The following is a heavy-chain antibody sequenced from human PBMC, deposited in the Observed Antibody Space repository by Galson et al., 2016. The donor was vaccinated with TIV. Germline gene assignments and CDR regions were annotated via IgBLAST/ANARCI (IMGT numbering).Heavy chain of an antibody. D-gene: IGHD3-22*01. CDR1: GFTFNTCG. CDR2: ISSYSSYI. J-gene: IGHJ4*02. CDR3: VRDAPTDGSGYSGGYFDS. V-gene: IGHV3-21*06. Sequence: SLRLSCAASGFTFNTCGMNWVRQAPGKGLECISSISSYSSYIYYADSVRGRFTISRDNAKNSVYLQMNSLRVEDTAVYDCVRDAPTDGSGYSGGYFDSWGQGTLVTVSS.